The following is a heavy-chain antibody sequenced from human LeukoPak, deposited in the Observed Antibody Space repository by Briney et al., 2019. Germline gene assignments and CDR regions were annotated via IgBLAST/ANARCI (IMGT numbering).Heavy chain of an antibody. CDR3: ANTDYDSSGYYYNY. CDR2: ISGSGGST. CDR1: GFTFSSYA. D-gene: IGHD3-22*01. V-gene: IGHV3-23*01. J-gene: IGHJ4*02. Sequence: GGSLRLSCAASGFTFSSYAMSWVRQARGKGLEWVSDISGSGGSTYYADSVKGRFTISRDNSKNTLYLQMNSLRAEDTAVYYCANTDYDSSGYYYNYWGQGTLVTVSS.